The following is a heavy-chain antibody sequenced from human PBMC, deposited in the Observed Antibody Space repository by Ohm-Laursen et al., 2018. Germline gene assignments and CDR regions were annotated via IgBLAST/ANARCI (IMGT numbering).Heavy chain of an antibody. V-gene: IGHV3-23*01. CDR2: ITGSGDST. CDR1: GFTFSSYA. CDR3: AKFMSNQMTAIDS. J-gene: IGHJ4*02. D-gene: IGHD2-21*02. Sequence: SLRLSCAASGFTFSSYAMTWVRQPPGKGLEWVSTITGSGDSTYYADSVKGRFTISRDNSKSTLYLQMDSLRAEDTASYYCAKFMSNQMTAIDSWGQGTLVTVSS.